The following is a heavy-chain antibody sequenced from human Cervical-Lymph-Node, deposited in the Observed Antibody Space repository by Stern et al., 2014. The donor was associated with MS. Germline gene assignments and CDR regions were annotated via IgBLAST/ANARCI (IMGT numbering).Heavy chain of an antibody. V-gene: IGHV3-30*03. CDR2: ISFDGTNR. CDR3: VPGSGAFDS. CDR1: GFTFSRYA. D-gene: IGHD3-10*01. Sequence: QVQLVESGGGVVQPGRSLRLSCAASGFTFSRYAMHWIRQAPGKGLEWVAVISFDGTNRNYADSVRGRFTISRDSSRNTLSLQMNSLRPEDTAVYYCVPGSGAFDSWGQGTLVTVSS. J-gene: IGHJ4*01.